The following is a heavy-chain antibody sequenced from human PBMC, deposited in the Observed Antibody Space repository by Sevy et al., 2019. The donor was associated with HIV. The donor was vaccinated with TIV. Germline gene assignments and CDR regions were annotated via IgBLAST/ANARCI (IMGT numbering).Heavy chain of an antibody. D-gene: IGHD6-19*01. CDR2: ISSSGSTI. Sequence: GGSLRLSCAASGFTFSDYYMSWIRQAPGKGLEWVSYISSSGSTIYYADSVKGRFTISRDNAKNSLYLQMNSLRAEDTAVYYCAREKSPGYSSGWYGVGGLYYFDYWGQGTLVTISS. J-gene: IGHJ4*02. V-gene: IGHV3-11*01. CDR3: AREKSPGYSSGWYGVGGLYYFDY. CDR1: GFTFSDYY.